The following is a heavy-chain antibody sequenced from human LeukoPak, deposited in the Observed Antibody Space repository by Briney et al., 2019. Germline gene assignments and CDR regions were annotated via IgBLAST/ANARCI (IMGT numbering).Heavy chain of an antibody. D-gene: IGHD1-1*01. V-gene: IGHV3-7*05. CDR3: ATKRGDD. CDR2: IKYDGSEK. J-gene: IGHJ4*02. Sequence: PGGSLRRSCAASGFTFSHYWISGFRQAPGKGLEWVANIKYDGSEKYYVDSVKGRFTISRDNAKNSLYLQMNSLRGDDTAVYYCATKRGDDWGQGTLVTVSS. CDR1: GFTFSHYW.